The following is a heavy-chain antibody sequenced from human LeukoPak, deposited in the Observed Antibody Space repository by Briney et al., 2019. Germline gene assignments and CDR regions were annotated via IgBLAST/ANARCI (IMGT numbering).Heavy chain of an antibody. Sequence: GASVKVSCKASGYTFTGYYMHWVRQAPGQGLEWMGWINPNSGGTNYAQKFQGRVTMTRDTSISTAYMELSRLRSDDTAVYYCARASITIFGVRFDYWGQGTLVTVSS. J-gene: IGHJ4*02. CDR1: GYTFTGYY. V-gene: IGHV1-2*02. CDR3: ARASITIFGVRFDY. CDR2: INPNSGGT. D-gene: IGHD3-3*01.